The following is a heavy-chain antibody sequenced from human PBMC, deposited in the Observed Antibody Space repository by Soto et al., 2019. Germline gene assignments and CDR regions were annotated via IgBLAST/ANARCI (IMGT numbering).Heavy chain of an antibody. D-gene: IGHD3-16*02. Sequence: GGSLRLSCAASGFTFSSYSMNWVRQAPGKGLEWVSYISSSSSTIYYADSVKGRFTISRDNAKNSLYLQMNSLRDEDTAVYYCASPTPLRYGDAFDIWGQGTMVTVSS. CDR1: GFTFSSYS. J-gene: IGHJ3*02. V-gene: IGHV3-48*02. CDR3: ASPTPLRYGDAFDI. CDR2: ISSSSSTI.